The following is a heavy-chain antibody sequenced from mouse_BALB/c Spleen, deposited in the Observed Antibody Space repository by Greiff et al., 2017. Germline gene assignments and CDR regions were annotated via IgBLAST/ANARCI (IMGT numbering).Heavy chain of an antibody. CDR1: GYTFSSYW. J-gene: IGHJ4*01. Sequence: VQLQQSGAELMKPGASVKISCKATGYTFSSYWIEWVKQRPGHGLEWIGEILPGSGSTNYNEKFKGKATFTADTSSNTAYMQLSSLTSEDSAVYDCARCWDAGDMDYWGQGTSVTVSA. D-gene: IGHD4-1*01. CDR3: ARCWDAGDMDY. V-gene: IGHV1-9*01. CDR2: ILPGSGST.